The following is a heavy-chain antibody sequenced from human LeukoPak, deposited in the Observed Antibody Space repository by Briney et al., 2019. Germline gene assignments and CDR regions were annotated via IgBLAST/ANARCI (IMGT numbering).Heavy chain of an antibody. CDR3: AKGQYSCYDLQPDY. Sequence: PGGSLRLSCAASGFTFDDYAMHWVRQAPGKGLQWVSGISWNGGGIAYVDSVKGRFTISRDNAKNSLFLQMNSLRAEDTAFYYCAKGQYSCYDLQPDYWGQGTLVTVSS. CDR1: GFTFDDYA. CDR2: ISWNGGGI. D-gene: IGHD5-12*01. J-gene: IGHJ4*02. V-gene: IGHV3-9*01.